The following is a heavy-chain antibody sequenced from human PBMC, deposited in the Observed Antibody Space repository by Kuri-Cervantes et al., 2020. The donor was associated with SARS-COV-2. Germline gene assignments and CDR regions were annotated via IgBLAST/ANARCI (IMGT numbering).Heavy chain of an antibody. CDR2: VNHNGGA. V-gene: IGHV4-61*08. CDR3: AREAARLFDY. D-gene: IGHD6-6*01. Sequence: SETLSLTCTVSGGSISSGDYYWSWIRQSPGKRLEWIGEVNHNGGANYNPSLRSRVTISVDTSKNQFSLKLSSVTAADTAVYYCAREAARLFDYWGQGTLVTVSS. CDR1: GGSISSGDYY. J-gene: IGHJ4*02.